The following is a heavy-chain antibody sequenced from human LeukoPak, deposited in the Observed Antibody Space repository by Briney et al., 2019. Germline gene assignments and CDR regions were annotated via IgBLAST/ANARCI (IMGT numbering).Heavy chain of an antibody. CDR2: INPKTGGT. CDR1: GYTFIGYY. V-gene: IGHV1-2*02. CDR3: ARGPALYYDILTGSTYNYFDP. J-gene: IGHJ5*02. Sequence: ASVKVSCKASGYTFIGYYMHWVRQAPAHGPEWMGWINPKTGGTKYAQKFHGRLTMTRDTPISTAYMELSRLRSDDTVVYYCARGPALYYDILTGSTYNYFDPWGQGTLVTVSS. D-gene: IGHD3-9*01.